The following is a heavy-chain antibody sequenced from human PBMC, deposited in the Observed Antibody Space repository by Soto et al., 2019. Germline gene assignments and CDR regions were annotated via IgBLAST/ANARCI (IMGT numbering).Heavy chain of an antibody. CDR2: IYYSGST. V-gene: IGHV4-59*08. J-gene: IGHJ6*02. Sequence: SLTCTVSGGSISSYYWSWIRQPPGKGLEWIGYIYYSGSTNYNPSLKSRVTISVDTSKNQFSLKLSSVTAADTAVYYCARSPRQGIPGLYYYYGMDVWGQGTTVTVSS. CDR1: GGSISSYY. CDR3: ARSPRQGIPGLYYYYGMDV. D-gene: IGHD2-2*01.